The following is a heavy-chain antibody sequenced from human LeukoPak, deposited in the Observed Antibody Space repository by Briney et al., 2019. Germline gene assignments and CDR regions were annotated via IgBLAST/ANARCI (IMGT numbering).Heavy chain of an antibody. Sequence: GRSLRLSCAASGFTFSSYAMHWVRQAPGKGLEWVAVISYDGSNKYYADSVKGRFTISRDNSKNTLYLQMNSLRAEDTAVYYCAGDADYYDSSGYSGYFDYWGQGTLVTVSS. V-gene: IGHV3-30-3*01. D-gene: IGHD3-22*01. CDR2: ISYDGSNK. CDR1: GFTFSSYA. J-gene: IGHJ4*02. CDR3: AGDADYYDSSGYSGYFDY.